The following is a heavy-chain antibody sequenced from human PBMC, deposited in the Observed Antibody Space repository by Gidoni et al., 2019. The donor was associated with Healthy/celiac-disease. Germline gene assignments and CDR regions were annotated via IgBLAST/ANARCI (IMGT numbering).Heavy chain of an antibody. D-gene: IGHD3-10*01. CDR1: GGSISSSNYY. Sequence: QLQLQESGPGLVKPSETLSLTCTVSGGSISSSNYYWGWIRPPPGKGLEWVGSIYYSGNTISVDTSKNLFSLKLSSVTAADTAVYYCARQWGYYGSGNGYWGQGTLVTVSS. V-gene: IGHV4-39*01. CDR2: IYYSG. J-gene: IGHJ4*02. CDR3: ARQWGYYGSGNGY.